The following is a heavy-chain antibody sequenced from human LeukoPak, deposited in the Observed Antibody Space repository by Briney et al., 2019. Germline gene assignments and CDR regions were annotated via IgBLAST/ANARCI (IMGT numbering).Heavy chain of an antibody. CDR3: ARQSLLPAGDSSGYYYNWGPYYYYYMDV. J-gene: IGHJ6*03. CDR1: GGSFSGYY. Sequence: SETLSLTCAVYGGSFSGYYWTWIRQPPGKGLEWIGSIYHSGSTYYNPSLKSRVTISVDTSKNQFSLKLSSVTAADTAVYYCARQSLLPAGDSSGYYYNWGPYYYYYMDVWGKGTTVTISS. V-gene: IGHV4-34*01. CDR2: IYHSGST. D-gene: IGHD3-22*01.